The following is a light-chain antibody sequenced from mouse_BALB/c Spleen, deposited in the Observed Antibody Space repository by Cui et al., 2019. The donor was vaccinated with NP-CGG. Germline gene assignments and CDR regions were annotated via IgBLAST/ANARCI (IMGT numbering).Light chain of an antibody. CDR3: ALWYSNNWV. J-gene: IGLJ1*01. Sequence: AVVTQGSAPYTSPGETVTLTCRSSTGAVTTSNYANWVQEKPDHLFTGLIGGTNNRAPGVPARFSGSLIGDKAALTITGAQTEDEAIYFCALWYSNNWVFGGGTKLTVL. V-gene: IGLV1*01. CDR1: TGAVTTSNY. CDR2: GTN.